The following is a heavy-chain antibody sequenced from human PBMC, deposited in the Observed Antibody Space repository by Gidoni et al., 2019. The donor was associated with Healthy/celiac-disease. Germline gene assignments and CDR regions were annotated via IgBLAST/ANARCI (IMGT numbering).Heavy chain of an antibody. V-gene: IGHV1-18*04. D-gene: IGHD3-22*01. CDR2: ISAYNGNT. J-gene: IGHJ4*02. Sequence: QVQLVQSGAAVKKPGASVKVSCKASGYTFTSYGISWVRQAPGQGLEWMGWISAYNGNTNYAQKLQGRVTMTTDTSTSTAYMELRSLRSDDTAVYYCAREAYYYDSSGYPFDYWGQGTLVTVSS. CDR1: GYTFTSYG. CDR3: AREAYYYDSSGYPFDY.